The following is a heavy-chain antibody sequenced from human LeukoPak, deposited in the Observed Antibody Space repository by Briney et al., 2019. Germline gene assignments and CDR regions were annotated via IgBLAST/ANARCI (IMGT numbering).Heavy chain of an antibody. CDR1: GFTLSTFW. D-gene: IGHD6-19*01. J-gene: IGHJ4*02. V-gene: IGHV3-7*03. CDR2: IKQDGSEK. Sequence: GGSLRLSCEASGFTLSTFWMSWVRQAPGKGLEWVANIKQDGSEKHYVDSVKGRFTISRDNAKNSLYLQMNSLRAEDTAVYYCAKCQSLAVAANNYWGQGTLVTVSS. CDR3: AKCQSLAVAANNY.